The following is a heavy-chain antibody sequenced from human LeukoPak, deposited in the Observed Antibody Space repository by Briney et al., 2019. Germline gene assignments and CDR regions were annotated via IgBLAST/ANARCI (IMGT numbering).Heavy chain of an antibody. Sequence: GGSLRLSCAASGLTFSSHWMHWVRQAPGKGLEWVVVIWYDGSNKYYADSVKGRFTISRDNSKNTLYLQMNSLRAEDTAVYYCARGDRYAFDYWGQGTLVTVSS. CDR3: ARGDRYAFDY. CDR1: GLTFSSHW. CDR2: IWYDGSNK. J-gene: IGHJ4*02. D-gene: IGHD1-1*01. V-gene: IGHV3-33*08.